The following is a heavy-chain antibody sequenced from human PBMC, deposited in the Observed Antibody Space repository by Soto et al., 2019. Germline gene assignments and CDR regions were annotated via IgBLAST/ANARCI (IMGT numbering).Heavy chain of an antibody. CDR2: INQDGSEK. CDR1: GFTFSTSW. CDR3: TRYLDF. J-gene: IGHJ4*02. V-gene: IGHV3-7*01. Sequence: GGSLRLSCAASGFTFSTSWMDWVRQTPGKGLEWVANINQDGSEKNYVDSVKGRFTISRDNAKNSQFLQMSSLTAEDSGLYYCTRYLDFWGQGTLVTVSS.